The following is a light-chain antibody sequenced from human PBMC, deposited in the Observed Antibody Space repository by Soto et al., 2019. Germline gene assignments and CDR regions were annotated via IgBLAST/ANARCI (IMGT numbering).Light chain of an antibody. J-gene: IGLJ1*01. V-gene: IGLV2-14*01. CDR2: EVS. CDR1: SSDVGGYNY. CDR3: CSYTSSSTLHV. Sequence: QSALTQPASVSGSPGQSITISCTGTSSDVGGYNYVSWYQQHPGKAPKLMIFEVSTRPSGISNRFSGSKSGNTASLTISGLQPEDEADYYCCSYTSSSTLHVFGTGTK.